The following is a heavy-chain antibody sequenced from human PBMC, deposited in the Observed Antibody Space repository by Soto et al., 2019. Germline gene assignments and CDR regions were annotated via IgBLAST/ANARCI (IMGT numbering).Heavy chain of an antibody. D-gene: IGHD2-2*01. J-gene: IGHJ6*02. V-gene: IGHV3-30*18. Sequence: QVQLVESGGGVVQPGTSLRLSCAASGFTFSTYGMHWVRQAPGKGLEWVAVISYDGSNKYYADSVMGRFTISRGNSKNTLYLQMNSLRAEDTAVYYCAKDGRFRGSSSISWMDFWGQGTTVTVSS. CDR3: AKDGRFRGSSSISWMDF. CDR1: GFTFSTYG. CDR2: ISYDGSNK.